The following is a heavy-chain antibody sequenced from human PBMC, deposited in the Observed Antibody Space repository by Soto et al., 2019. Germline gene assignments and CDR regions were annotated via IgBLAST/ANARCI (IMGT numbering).Heavy chain of an antibody. CDR1: GITFSNCA. V-gene: IGHV3-23*01. CDR2: ISDSGSFT. CDR3: AKRPLNWGRWYFDL. Sequence: EVQLLESGGGLVQPGGSLRLSCAASGITFSNCAMTWVRQTPGKGLEWVSVISDSGSFTFYADSVKGRFTISRDNSGGTLYLQMNSLRAEDTAIYYCAKRPLNWGRWYFDLWGRGTLVTVSS. D-gene: IGHD7-27*01. J-gene: IGHJ2*01.